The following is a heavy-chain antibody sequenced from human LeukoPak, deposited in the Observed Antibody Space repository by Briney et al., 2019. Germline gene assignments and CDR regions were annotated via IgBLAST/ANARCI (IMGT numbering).Heavy chain of an antibody. V-gene: IGHV4-59*08. D-gene: IGHD2-15*01. CDR3: ARSFSSVVVAAPYDY. CDR2: IYYSGST. J-gene: IGHJ4*02. CDR1: DGSISSHY. Sequence: SETLSLTCTGSDGSISSHYWSWIRQPPGKGLEWIGYIYYSGSTNYNPSLKSRVTISVDTSKNQFSLKLSSVTAADTAVYYCARSFSSVVVAAPYDYWGQGTLVTVSS.